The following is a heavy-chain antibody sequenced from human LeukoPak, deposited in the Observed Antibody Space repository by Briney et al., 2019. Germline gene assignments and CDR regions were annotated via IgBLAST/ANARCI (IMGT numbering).Heavy chain of an antibody. J-gene: IGHJ4*02. CDR3: ARQLMYYYDSSLTY. CDR1: GYSFTSYW. CDR2: IYPGDSDT. V-gene: IGHV5-51*01. D-gene: IGHD3-22*01. Sequence: GESLKISCKGSGYSFTSYWIGWVRQMPGKGLEWMGIIYPGDSDTRYSPSFQGQVPISADKSTSTAYLQWSSLKASDTAMYYCARQLMYYYDSSLTYWGQGTLVTVSS.